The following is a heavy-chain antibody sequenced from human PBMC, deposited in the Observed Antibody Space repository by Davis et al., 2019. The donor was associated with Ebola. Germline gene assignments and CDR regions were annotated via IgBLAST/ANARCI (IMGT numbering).Heavy chain of an antibody. CDR2: LSGNLIYT. V-gene: IGHV3-23*01. J-gene: IGHJ4*02. CDR1: GFIFSNYV. Sequence: GESLKISCAASGFIFSNYVMNWVRQAPGKGLEWVSSLSGNLIYTNYADSVKGRFTISRDNSKNTLYLQLNNLKVDDTAIYYCVKTNWDGDSPGILDSWGRGTLVSVSS. CDR3: VKTNWDGDSPGILDS. D-gene: IGHD7-27*01.